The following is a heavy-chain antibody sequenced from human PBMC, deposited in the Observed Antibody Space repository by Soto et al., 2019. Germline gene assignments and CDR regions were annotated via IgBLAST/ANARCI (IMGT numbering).Heavy chain of an antibody. Sequence: QVQLVQSGAEVKKPGASVKVSCKASGYTFTSYGISWVRQAPGQGLEWMGWTSAYNGNTNYAQKLQGRATMTTVKPTSTACMELRSLRSGNTAVYYCARDRGCSSSWFPPFGYWGQGTLVTVSS. V-gene: IGHV1-18*01. CDR3: ARDRGCSSSWFPPFGY. CDR1: GYTFTSYG. CDR2: TSAYNGNT. D-gene: IGHD6-13*01. J-gene: IGHJ4*02.